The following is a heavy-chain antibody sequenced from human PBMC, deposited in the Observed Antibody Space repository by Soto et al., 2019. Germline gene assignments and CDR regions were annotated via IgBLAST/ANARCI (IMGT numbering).Heavy chain of an antibody. CDR1: GASISSSSYY. Sequence: PSETLSLTCTVSGASISSSSYYWGWIRQPPGKGLEWIGSIYYSGSTYYNPSLKSRVTISVDTSKNQFSLKLSSVTAADTAVYYCARHRHGSGSYYFIVGNYMDVWGKGTTVTVSS. J-gene: IGHJ6*03. V-gene: IGHV4-39*01. CDR2: IYYSGST. D-gene: IGHD3-10*01. CDR3: ARHRHGSGSYYFIVGNYMDV.